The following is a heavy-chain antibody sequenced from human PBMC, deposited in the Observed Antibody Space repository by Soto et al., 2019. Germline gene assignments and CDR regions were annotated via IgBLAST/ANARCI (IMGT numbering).Heavy chain of an antibody. CDR1: GASITSSNYY. CDR3: ASKHDYGDPVLSPPEY. J-gene: IGHJ4*02. Sequence: PSETLSLTCTVSGASITSSNYYWGWVRQPPGKGLEWIGSIYYRGSSYYNPSLKSPVAIGLDTSKNQFSLRVSPVTAADTAVYYCASKHDYGDPVLSPPEYWGQGTLVTVSS. D-gene: IGHD4-17*01. CDR2: IYYRGSS. V-gene: IGHV4-39*01.